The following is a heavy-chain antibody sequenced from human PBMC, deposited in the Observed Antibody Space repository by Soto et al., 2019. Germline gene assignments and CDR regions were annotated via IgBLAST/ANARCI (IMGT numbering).Heavy chain of an antibody. CDR3: ARAILYSGSQTGAFDI. CDR2: ISSSSSYI. J-gene: IGHJ3*02. V-gene: IGHV3-21*01. Sequence: EVQLVESGGGLVKPGGSLRLSCAASGFTFSSYSMNWVRQAPGKGLEWVSSISSSSSYIYYADSVKGRFTISRDNAKNSLYLQMNSLRAEDTAVYYCARAILYSGSQTGAFDIWGQGTMVTVSS. CDR1: GFTFSSYS. D-gene: IGHD1-26*01.